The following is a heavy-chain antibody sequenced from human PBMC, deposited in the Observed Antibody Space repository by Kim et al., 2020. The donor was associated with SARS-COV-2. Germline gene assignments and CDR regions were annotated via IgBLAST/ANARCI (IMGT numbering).Heavy chain of an antibody. CDR3: ARGQVAAAWPL. D-gene: IGHD6-13*01. V-gene: IGHV4-34*01. Sequence: TNPPSLQSRVTISIATSKNQFSLKVTSIPAADTAVYYCARGQVAAAWPLWGQGTLVTVSS. J-gene: IGHJ4*02.